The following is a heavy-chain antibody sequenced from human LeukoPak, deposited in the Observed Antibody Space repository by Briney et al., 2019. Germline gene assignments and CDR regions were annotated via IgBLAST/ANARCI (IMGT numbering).Heavy chain of an antibody. D-gene: IGHD3-3*01. CDR3: ARALPPYYDFWSGYYVGDWFDP. CDR1: GYTFTNYD. J-gene: IGHJ5*02. Sequence: GASVKVSCKASGYTFTNYDFNWMRQATGQGLEWMGWMNPNSGNTGYAQKFQGRVTMTRNTSISTAYMELSSLRSEDTAVYYCARALPPYYDFWSGYYVGDWFDPWGQGTLVAVSS. V-gene: IGHV1-8*01. CDR2: MNPNSGNT.